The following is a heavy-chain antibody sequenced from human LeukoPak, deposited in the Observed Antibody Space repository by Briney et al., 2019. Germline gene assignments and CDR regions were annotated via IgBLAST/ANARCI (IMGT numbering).Heavy chain of an antibody. V-gene: IGHV3-33*08. CDR1: GFTFNTYS. D-gene: IGHD1-26*01. CDR2: IWYDGSNK. Sequence: GGSLRLSCAASGFTFNTYSMHWVRQAPGKGLEWVAVIWYDGSNKYYADSVKGRFTISRDNSKNTLYLQMNSLRAEDTAVYYCARGIMDVDYWGQGTLVTVSS. J-gene: IGHJ4*02. CDR3: ARGIMDVDY.